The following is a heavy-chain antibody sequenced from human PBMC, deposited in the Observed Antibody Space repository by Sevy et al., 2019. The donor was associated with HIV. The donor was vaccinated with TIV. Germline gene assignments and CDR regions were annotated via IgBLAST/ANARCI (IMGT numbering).Heavy chain of an antibody. Sequence: GGSLRLSCATSGFSFNDYAMHWVRQAPGKGLEWVSGINWDGSEKDYADSVEGRFTISRNNDNKSLYLQMSSLRREDTALYFCARGGFYFGSEDYYGKAGYDSWGPGTVVTVSS. CDR2: INWDGSEK. V-gene: IGHV3-9*01. CDR1: GFSFNDYA. J-gene: IGHJ4*02. D-gene: IGHD3-10*01. CDR3: ARGGFYFGSEDYYGKAGYDS.